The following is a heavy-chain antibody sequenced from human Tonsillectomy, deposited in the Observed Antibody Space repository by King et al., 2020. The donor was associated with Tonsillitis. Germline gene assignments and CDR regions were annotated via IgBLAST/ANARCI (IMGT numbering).Heavy chain of an antibody. CDR2: INHSGST. CDR3: AREIRYCSSTSCRGWYFDL. J-gene: IGHJ2*01. D-gene: IGHD2-2*01. V-gene: IGHV4-34*01. Sequence: VQLQQWGAGLLKPSETLSLTCAVYGGSFSGYYWSWIRQPPGKGLEWIGEINHSGSTNYNPSLKSRVTVSVDTSKNLFSLKLSSVTAADTAVYYCAREIRYCSSTSCRGWYFDLWGRGTLVTVSS. CDR1: GGSFSGYY.